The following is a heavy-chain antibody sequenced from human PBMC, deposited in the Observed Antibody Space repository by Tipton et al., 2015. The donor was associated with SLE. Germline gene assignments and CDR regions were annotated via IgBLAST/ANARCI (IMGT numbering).Heavy chain of an antibody. V-gene: IGHV4-34*01. CDR1: GGSFSGYY. J-gene: IGHJ4*02. CDR2: INHSGST. D-gene: IGHD3-3*01. CDR3: ATDYDFWSGYLGY. Sequence: LSLTCAVYGGSFSGYYWSWIRQPPGKGLEWIGEINHSGSTNYNPSLKSRVPISVDTSKNQFSLKLSSVTAADTAVYYCATDYDFWSGYLGYWGQGTLVTVSS.